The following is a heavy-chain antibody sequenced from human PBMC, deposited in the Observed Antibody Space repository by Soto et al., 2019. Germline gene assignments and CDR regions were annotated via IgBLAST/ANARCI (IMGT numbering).Heavy chain of an antibody. Sequence: QVQLVESGGGLVKPGGSLRLSCAASGFTFSDYYMSWIRQAPGKGLEWVSYISSSSSYTNYADSVKGRFTISRDNAKNSLYLQIHSLRAEDSAVYYCAISIRPRFSPVSGGSYDAFDIWGQGTMVTVSS. J-gene: IGHJ3*02. CDR3: AISIRPRFSPVSGGSYDAFDI. V-gene: IGHV3-11*06. D-gene: IGHD2-15*01. CDR1: GFTFSDYY. CDR2: ISSSSSYT.